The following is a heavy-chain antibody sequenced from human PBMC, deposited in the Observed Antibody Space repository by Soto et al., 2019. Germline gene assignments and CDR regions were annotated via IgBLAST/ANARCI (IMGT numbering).Heavy chain of an antibody. D-gene: IGHD6-13*01. CDR1: GFTFSSFA. CDR2: ISSSGETT. V-gene: IGHV3-23*01. Sequence: EVHLLESGGGLVQPGGSLRLSCAASGFTFSSFAMTWVRQAPGEGLEWVSSISSSGETTYYSDSLKGRFTISRDISKNMEYLQMTSLRAEDTAVYFCVQDWTGNSCPCMVVWGQGTTVTVSS. CDR3: VQDWTGNSCPCMVV. J-gene: IGHJ6*02.